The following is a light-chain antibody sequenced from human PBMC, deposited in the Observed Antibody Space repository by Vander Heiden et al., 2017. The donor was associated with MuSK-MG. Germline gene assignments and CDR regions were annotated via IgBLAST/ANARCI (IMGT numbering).Light chain of an antibody. CDR1: QDIGTY. J-gene: IGKJ4*01. CDR3: QQLNTFPLT. V-gene: IGKV1-9*01. CDR2: GAS. Sequence: DIQLTQSPSFLSASVGDRVTITSRASQDIGTYLAWYQQKPGKVPKLLIYGASTLQSGVPSRFSGRGSGTEFTLTISSLQPEDFATFYCQQLNTFPLTFGGGTKVAI.